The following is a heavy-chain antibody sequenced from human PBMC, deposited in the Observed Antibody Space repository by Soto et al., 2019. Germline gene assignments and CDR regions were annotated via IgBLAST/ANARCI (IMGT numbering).Heavy chain of an antibody. D-gene: IGHD2-8*01. J-gene: IGHJ5*02. Sequence: ASVEVSCKASGYTFTSYDINWVRQATGQGLEWMGWMNPNSGNTGYAQKFQGRVTMTRNTSISTAYMELSSLRSEDTAVYYCARASLRKGVFDPWGQGTLVTVSS. CDR3: ARASLRKGVFDP. CDR1: GYTFTSYD. CDR2: MNPNSGNT. V-gene: IGHV1-8*01.